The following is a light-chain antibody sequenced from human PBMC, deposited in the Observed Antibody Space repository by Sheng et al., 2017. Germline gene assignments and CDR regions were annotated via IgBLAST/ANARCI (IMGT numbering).Light chain of an antibody. Sequence: EIVMTQSPATLSVSPGERATLSCRASQSISSNLAWYQQKPGQAPRLLIYGASTRATGIPARFSGSGSGTEFTLTISSLQSEDFAVYCCQQYNNWPGAFGQGT. V-gene: IGKV3-15*01. J-gene: IGKJ1*01. CDR2: GAS. CDR1: QSISSN. CDR3: QQYNNWPGA.